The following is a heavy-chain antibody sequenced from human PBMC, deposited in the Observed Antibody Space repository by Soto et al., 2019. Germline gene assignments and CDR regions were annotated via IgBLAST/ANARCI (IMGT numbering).Heavy chain of an antibody. V-gene: IGHV5-51*01. CDR1: GYSFFRYW. CDR2: IYPGDSET. D-gene: IGHD1-26*01. CDR3: ARQSPGGSYGENSDY. J-gene: IGHJ4*02. Sequence: PGESLKISCKGSGYSFFRYWIGWVRQMPGKGLEWMGIIYPGDSETRYSPSFQGQVTISADKSISTAYLQWSSLKASDTAMYYCARQSPGGSYGENSDYWGQGTLVTVSS.